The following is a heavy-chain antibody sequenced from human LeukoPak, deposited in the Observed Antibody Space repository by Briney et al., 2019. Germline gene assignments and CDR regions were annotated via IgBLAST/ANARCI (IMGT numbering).Heavy chain of an antibody. CDR1: GYTFTDYF. J-gene: IGHJ4*02. D-gene: IGHD6-13*01. Sequence: GASVKVSCKASGYTFTDYFMHWVRQAPGQGLEWMGWIKPNSGGTNYAQKFQGRVTMTRDTSISTAYMELSRLRSDDTAVYYCARALTGSSWYGYWGQGTLVTVSS. CDR2: IKPNSGGT. CDR3: ARALTGSSWYGY. V-gene: IGHV1-2*02.